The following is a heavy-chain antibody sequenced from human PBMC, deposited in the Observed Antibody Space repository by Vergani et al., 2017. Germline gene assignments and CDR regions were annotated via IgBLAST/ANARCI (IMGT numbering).Heavy chain of an antibody. V-gene: IGHV3-15*01. CDR3: YTDYHDY. CDR1: GFTFSSYA. Sequence: VQLVESGGGVVQPGGSLRLSCAASGFTFSSYAVHWVRQAPGKGLEWIGRIRSKNDGGTADYAAPLKGRFTISRDDSKDSAFLLVNNLKTEDTAVYFCYTDYHDYWGQGTLVTVSS. J-gene: IGHJ4*02. D-gene: IGHD2-2*02. CDR2: IRSKNDGGTA.